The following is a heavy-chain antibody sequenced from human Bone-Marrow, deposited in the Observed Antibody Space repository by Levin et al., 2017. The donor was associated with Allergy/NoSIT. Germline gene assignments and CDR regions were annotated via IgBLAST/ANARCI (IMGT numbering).Heavy chain of an antibody. CDR1: GDSVSSNSAA. CDR3: ARELIAAAGTWFGYYYYGMDV. V-gene: IGHV6-1*01. Sequence: SQTLSLTCAISGDSVSSNSAAWNWIRQSPSRGLEWLGRTYYRSKWYNDYAVSVKSRITINPDTSKNQFSLQLNSVTPEDTAVYYCARELIAAAGTWFGYYYYGMDVWGQGTTVAVSS. D-gene: IGHD6-13*01. CDR2: TYYRSKWYN. J-gene: IGHJ6*02.